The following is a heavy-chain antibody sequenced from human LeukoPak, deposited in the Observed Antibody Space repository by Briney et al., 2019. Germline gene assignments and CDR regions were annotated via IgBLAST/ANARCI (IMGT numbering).Heavy chain of an antibody. CDR1: GGSINSYY. J-gene: IGHJ4*02. CDR3: ARLTRFVSGVLNPLDS. V-gene: IGHV4-59*08. Sequence: SSETLSLTCTVSGGSINSYYWSWIRQPPGKGLEWIGYLSYSGSTNYNPSLKSRVTISVDTPKNQLSLKLSSVTAADTAVYYCARLTRFVSGVLNPLDSWGQGTLVTVSS. CDR2: LSYSGST. D-gene: IGHD3-3*01.